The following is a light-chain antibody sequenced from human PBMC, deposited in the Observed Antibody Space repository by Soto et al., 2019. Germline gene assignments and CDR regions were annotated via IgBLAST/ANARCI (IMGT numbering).Light chain of an antibody. CDR3: QQSYSTPQT. CDR2: TTS. J-gene: IGKJ4*01. V-gene: IGKV1-12*01. CDR1: QDISNW. Sequence: DIQMTQSPSFVSASVGDRVTISCRASQDISNWLVWYQQKSGKAPKLLIHTTSSLQSGVPSRFSASGTGTDFTLTISSLQPEDFATYYCQQSYSTPQTFGGGTKVEI.